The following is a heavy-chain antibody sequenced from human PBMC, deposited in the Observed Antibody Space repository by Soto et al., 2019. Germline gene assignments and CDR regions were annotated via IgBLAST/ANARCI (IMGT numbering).Heavy chain of an antibody. D-gene: IGHD2-21*02. Sequence: ASVKVSCKTSGYTFTSYNMHWVRQAPGQGLEWMGWINAGNGNTKYSQKFQGRVTITRDTSASTAYMELSSLRSEDTAVYYCARGGGNSVNYYYYYGMDVWGQGTTVTVSS. CDR3: ARGGGNSVNYYYYYGMDV. CDR1: GYTFTSYN. J-gene: IGHJ6*02. CDR2: INAGNGNT. V-gene: IGHV1-3*01.